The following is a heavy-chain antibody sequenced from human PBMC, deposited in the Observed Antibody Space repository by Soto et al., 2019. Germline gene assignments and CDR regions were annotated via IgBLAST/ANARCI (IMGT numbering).Heavy chain of an antibody. J-gene: IGHJ4*02. CDR1: GCTFSSYA. CDR2: ISGSGGST. CDR3: ARRGSGSYYDY. V-gene: IGHV3-23*01. Sequence: PGGSLRLSCAASGCTFSSYAMMWVRQAPVKGLEWVSAISGSGGSTYYADSMKGRFTISRDNSKNTLYLQMNSLRAEDTAVYYCARRGSGSYYDYWGQGTLVTVSS. D-gene: IGHD1-26*01.